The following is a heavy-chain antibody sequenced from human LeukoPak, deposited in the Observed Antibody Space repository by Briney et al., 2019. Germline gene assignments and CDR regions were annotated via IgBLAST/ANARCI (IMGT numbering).Heavy chain of an antibody. CDR3: ARYSGSFSEFDY. J-gene: IGHJ4*02. Sequence: SETLSLTCTVSGGSISSGGYYWSWIRQHPGKGLEWIGYIYYSGSTYYNPSLKSRATISVDTSKNQFSLKLSSVTAADTAVYYCARYSGSFSEFDYWGQGTLVTVSS. D-gene: IGHD6-6*01. V-gene: IGHV4-31*03. CDR1: GGSISSGGYY. CDR2: IYYSGST.